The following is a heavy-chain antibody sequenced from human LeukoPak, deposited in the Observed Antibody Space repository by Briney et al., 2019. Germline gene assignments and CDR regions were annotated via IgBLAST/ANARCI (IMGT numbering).Heavy chain of an antibody. Sequence: PGGSLRLSCAASGFTFSSYSMNWVRQAPGKGLEWVSYISSSSSTIYYADSVEGRFTISRDNAKNSLYLQMNSLRAEDTAVYYCARDRVRYCSSTSCLAYGMDVWGQGTTVTVSS. CDR1: GFTFSSYS. V-gene: IGHV3-48*04. D-gene: IGHD2-2*01. CDR2: ISSSSSTI. J-gene: IGHJ6*02. CDR3: ARDRVRYCSSTSCLAYGMDV.